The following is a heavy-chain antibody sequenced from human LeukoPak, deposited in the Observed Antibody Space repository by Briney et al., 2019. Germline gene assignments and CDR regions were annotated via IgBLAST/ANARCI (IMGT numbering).Heavy chain of an antibody. D-gene: IGHD1-26*01. V-gene: IGHV1-69*04. CDR3: ARGLLYGGSYYDNWFDP. Sequence: SVKVSCKASGGTFSSYAISWVRQAPGQGLEWMGRIIPILGIANYAQKFQGRVTITADKSTSTAYMELSSLRSEDTAVYYCARGLLYGGSYYDNWFDPWGQGTLVTVSS. J-gene: IGHJ5*02. CDR1: GGTFSSYA. CDR2: IIPILGIA.